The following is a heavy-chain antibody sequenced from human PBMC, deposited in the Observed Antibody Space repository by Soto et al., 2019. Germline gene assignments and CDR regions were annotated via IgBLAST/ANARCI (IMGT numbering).Heavy chain of an antibody. Sequence: QVQLVESGGGVVQPGRSRRLSFAASGFMFSNNGMHWVRQAPGKGLDGVAVIWSDGNNRYYADSVKGRFTISRDNSKNTVYLQMNSLRAEDTAVYYCVRGDNWNDEASDYWGQGTLVTVSS. CDR3: VRGDNWNDEASDY. V-gene: IGHV3-33*01. CDR2: IWSDGNNR. D-gene: IGHD1-1*01. J-gene: IGHJ4*02. CDR1: GFMFSNNG.